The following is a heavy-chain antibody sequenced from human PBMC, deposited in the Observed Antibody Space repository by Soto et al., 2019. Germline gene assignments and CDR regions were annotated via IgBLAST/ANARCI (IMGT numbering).Heavy chain of an antibody. Sequence: EVQLLESGGGLVQPGGSLRLSCAASGFPFSSYAMSWVRQAPGKGLEWVSAISGSGGSTYYADSVKGRFTISRDNSKNKLYLQMNSLRAEDTAVYYCAKGRYYYDSSGKLDYWGQGTLVTVSS. CDR2: ISGSGGST. CDR3: AKGRYYYDSSGKLDY. V-gene: IGHV3-23*01. D-gene: IGHD3-22*01. CDR1: GFPFSSYA. J-gene: IGHJ4*02.